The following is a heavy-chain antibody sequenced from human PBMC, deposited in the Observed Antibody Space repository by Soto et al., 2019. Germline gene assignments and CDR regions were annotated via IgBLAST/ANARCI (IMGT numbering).Heavy chain of an antibody. CDR2: INAGNGRE. CDR1: GYTFTSYT. V-gene: IGHV1-3*01. Sequence: QVQLEQSGAEVKKPGASVKVSCKTSGYTFTSYTLHWVRQAPGQGLEWMGWINAGNGREKYSQRFQDRVSLSTDKPATPAYMELGSLGSEDTEMYFCARGGGWVGEASFDSWGQGTLVTVSS. D-gene: IGHD3-10*01. J-gene: IGHJ4*02. CDR3: ARGGGWVGEASFDS.